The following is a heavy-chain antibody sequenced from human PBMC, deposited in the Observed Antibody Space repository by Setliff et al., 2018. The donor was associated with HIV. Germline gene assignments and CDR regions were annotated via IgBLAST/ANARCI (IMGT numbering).Heavy chain of an antibody. CDR1: GGSFSDYY. Sequence: SETLSLTCVVYGGSFSDYYWSWIRQPPGKGLEWIGEINHSGSTNYNPSLKSRLSISVDTSKNQFSLKVTSVTAADTAVYYCARHRQISDWFDPWGQGILVTVSS. J-gene: IGHJ5*02. CDR2: INHSGST. V-gene: IGHV4-34*01. D-gene: IGHD3-10*01. CDR3: ARHRQISDWFDP.